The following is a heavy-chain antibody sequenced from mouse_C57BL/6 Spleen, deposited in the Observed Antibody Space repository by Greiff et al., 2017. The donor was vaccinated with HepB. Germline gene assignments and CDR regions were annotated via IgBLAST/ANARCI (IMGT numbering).Heavy chain of an antibody. CDR1: GYAFTNYL. D-gene: IGHD3-2*02. J-gene: IGHJ2*01. V-gene: IGHV1-54*01. CDR2: INPGSGGT. CDR3: ARIWDSSGPVFDY. Sequence: VQLQQSGAELVRPGTSVKVSCKASGYAFTNYLIEWVKQRPGQGLEWIGVINPGSGGTNYNEKFKGKATLTADKSSSTAYMQLSSLTSEDSAVYFCARIWDSSGPVFDYWGQGTTLTVSS.